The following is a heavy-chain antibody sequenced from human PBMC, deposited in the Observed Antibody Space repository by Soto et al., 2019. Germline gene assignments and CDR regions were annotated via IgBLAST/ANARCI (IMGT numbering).Heavy chain of an antibody. J-gene: IGHJ4*02. D-gene: IGHD1-7*01. CDR2: IVPDGTTT. V-gene: IGHV3-74*03. Sequence: XGSLRLSCVAAGFTFSTYCLYWVRQAPGKGPLWVSRIVPDGTTTAYADSVRGRFTISRDNAENTLYLQMNSLRAEDTAVYYCVGYNWNYPNYWGQGNLVTVSS. CDR1: GFTFSTYC. CDR3: VGYNWNYPNY.